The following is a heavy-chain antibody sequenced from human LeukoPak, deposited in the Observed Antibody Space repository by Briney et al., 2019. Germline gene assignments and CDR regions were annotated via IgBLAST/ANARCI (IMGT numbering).Heavy chain of an antibody. J-gene: IGHJ3*02. V-gene: IGHV3-30*02. CDR1: GFTFSSYG. Sequence: PGGSLRLSCAASGFTFSSYGMHWVRQAPGKGLEWVAFIRYDGSNKYYADSVKGRFTISRDNSKNTLYLQMNSLRAEDTAVYYCAKSGDSSGWYGDAFDIWGQGTMVTVSS. CDR2: IRYDGSNK. CDR3: AKSGDSSGWYGDAFDI. D-gene: IGHD6-19*01.